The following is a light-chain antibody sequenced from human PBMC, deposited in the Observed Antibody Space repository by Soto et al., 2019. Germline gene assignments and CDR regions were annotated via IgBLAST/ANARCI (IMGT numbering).Light chain of an antibody. CDR2: EVT. CDR1: SSDVGAYNY. Sequence: QSALTQPPSASGSPGQSVTISCTGTSSDVGAYNYVSWYQQYPGKAPKLMIYEVTKRPSGVPDRFSGSKSGNTASLTVSGLQAEDGADYYCTSYVGNNIWVFGGGTKLTVL. CDR3: TSYVGNNIWV. J-gene: IGLJ3*02. V-gene: IGLV2-8*01.